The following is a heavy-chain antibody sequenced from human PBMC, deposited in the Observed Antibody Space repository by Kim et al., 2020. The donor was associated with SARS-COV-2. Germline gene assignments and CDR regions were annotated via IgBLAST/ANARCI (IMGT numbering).Heavy chain of an antibody. CDR3: ASSSGGNFDY. J-gene: IGHJ4*02. D-gene: IGHD2-15*01. V-gene: IGHV3-21*01. Sequence: YINYADSVKGRFTISRDNAKNSLHLQMNSLRADDTAVFYCASSSGGNFDYWGQGALVTVSS. CDR2: YI.